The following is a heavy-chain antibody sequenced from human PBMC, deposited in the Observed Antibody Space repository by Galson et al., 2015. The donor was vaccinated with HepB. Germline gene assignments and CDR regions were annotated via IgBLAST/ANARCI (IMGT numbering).Heavy chain of an antibody. D-gene: IGHD6-19*01. J-gene: IGHJ4*02. CDR3: ARDLGYSSGWSVFDY. V-gene: IGHV3-30*04. CDR2: ISYDGSNK. CDR1: GFTFSSYA. Sequence: SLRLSCAASGFTFSSYAMHWVRQAPGKGLEWVAVISYDGSNKYYADSVKGRFTISRDNSKNTLCLQVNSLRAEDTAVYYCARDLGYSSGWSVFDYWGQGTLVTVSS.